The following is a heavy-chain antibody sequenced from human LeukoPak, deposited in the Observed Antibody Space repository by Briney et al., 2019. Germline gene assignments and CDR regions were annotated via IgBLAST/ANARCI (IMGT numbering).Heavy chain of an antibody. D-gene: IGHD6-19*01. V-gene: IGHV3-73*01. CDR2: IRSKANSYAT. J-gene: IGHJ4*02. Sequence: AGGSLRLSCAASGFTFSGSAMHWVRQASGKGLEWVGRIRSKANSYATAYAASVKGRFTISRDDSKNTAYLQMNSLKTEDTAVYYCTRHKALGVDGDEQWQPFDYWGQGTLVTVSS. CDR1: GFTFSGSA. CDR3: TRHKALGVDGDEQWQPFDY.